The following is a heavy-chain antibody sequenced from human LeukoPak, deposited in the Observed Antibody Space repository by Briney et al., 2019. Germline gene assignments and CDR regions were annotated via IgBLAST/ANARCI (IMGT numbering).Heavy chain of an antibody. V-gene: IGHV4-59*12. CDR2: IYYSGST. D-gene: IGHD5-18*01. J-gene: IGHJ4*02. Sequence: PSETLSLTCTVSGGSISSYYWSWIRQPPGKGLEWIGYIYYSGSTYYNPSLKSRVTISIDTSKNQFSLKLSSVTAADTAMYYCARSLVVGQLWLFGVMGYWGQGALVTVSS. CDR3: ARSLVVGQLWLFGVMGY. CDR1: GGSISSYY.